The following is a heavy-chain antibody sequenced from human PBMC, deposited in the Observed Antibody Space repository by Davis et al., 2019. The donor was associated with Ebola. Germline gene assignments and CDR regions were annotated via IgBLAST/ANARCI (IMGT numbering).Heavy chain of an antibody. Sequence: PGGSLRLSCAASGFTFSSYAMSWVRQAPGKGLEWVSAISGSGGSTYYADSVKGRFTISRDNSKNTLYLQMNSLRAEDTAVYYCAKMDTAMVLSPLDYWGQGTLVTVSS. V-gene: IGHV3-23*01. CDR3: AKMDTAMVLSPLDY. D-gene: IGHD5-18*01. CDR1: GFTFSSYA. CDR2: ISGSGGST. J-gene: IGHJ4*02.